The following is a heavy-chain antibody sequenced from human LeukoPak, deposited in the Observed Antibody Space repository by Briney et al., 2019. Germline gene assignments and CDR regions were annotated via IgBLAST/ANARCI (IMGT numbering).Heavy chain of an antibody. Sequence: PSETLSLTCTVSGGSISSYYWTWIRQPPGKGLEWIGEINQSGNSKYKSSLKSRVTISVDTSKNQFSLKVRSVTAADTAVYYCARGREKQQLEPWSRGPMSYFDYWGQGSLVTVSS. CDR2: INQSGNS. V-gene: IGHV4-34*01. J-gene: IGHJ4*02. CDR1: GGSISSYY. D-gene: IGHD6-13*01. CDR3: ARGREKQQLEPWSRGPMSYFDY.